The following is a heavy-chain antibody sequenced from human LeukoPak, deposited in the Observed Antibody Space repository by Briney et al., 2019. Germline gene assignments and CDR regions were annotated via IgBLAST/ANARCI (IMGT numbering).Heavy chain of an antibody. CDR3: ARDNLPYTSGWNGASDI. D-gene: IGHD6-19*01. CDR2: ISSSSGDI. Sequence: GGSLRLSCAASGFMFSAHAMSWVRQAPGMGLEWVSYISSSSGDIYYADSVKGRFTISRDNAKNSLFLQLNSLRDDDTAVYYCARDNLPYTSGWNGASDIWGQGTMVTVSS. J-gene: IGHJ3*02. V-gene: IGHV3-48*02. CDR1: GFMFSAHA.